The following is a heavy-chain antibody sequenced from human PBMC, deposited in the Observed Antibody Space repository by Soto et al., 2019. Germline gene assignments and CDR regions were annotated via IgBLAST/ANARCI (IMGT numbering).Heavy chain of an antibody. D-gene: IGHD5-12*01. CDR2: FDPEDGET. CDR1: GYTLTELS. Sequence: ASVKVSCKVSGYTLTELSMHWVRQAPGKGLEWMGGFDPEDGETIYAQKFQGRVTMTENTSTDTAYMELSSLRSEDTAVYYCATFILGGAVATITDYWGQGTLVTVSS. V-gene: IGHV1-24*01. J-gene: IGHJ4*02. CDR3: ATFILGGAVATITDY.